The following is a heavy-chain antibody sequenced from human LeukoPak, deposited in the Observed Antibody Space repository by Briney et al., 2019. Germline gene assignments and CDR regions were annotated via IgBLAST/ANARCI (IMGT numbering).Heavy chain of an antibody. CDR1: GYTFTSYG. CDR3: ARGSYEDY. J-gene: IGHJ4*02. CDR2: VSPYNDNT. Sequence: ASVKVSCKASGYTFTSYGITWVRQAPGQGLEWMGWVSPYNDNTNYAQNLQDRVTMTTDTSATTAYMELRSLRSDDTVVYYCARGSYEDYWGQGTLVTVSS. V-gene: IGHV1-18*01. D-gene: IGHD3-16*01.